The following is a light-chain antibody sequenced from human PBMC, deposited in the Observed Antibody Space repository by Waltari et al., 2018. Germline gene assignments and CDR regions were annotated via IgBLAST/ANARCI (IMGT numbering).Light chain of an antibody. V-gene: IGLV1-51*01. J-gene: IGLJ2*01. Sequence: QSVLTQPPSVSAAPGQKVTISCSGSSSNIGNNSVSWYQQLPGTAPKLLIYDNNQRPSGIPDRFSGSRSGTSATLGITGLQTGDEADYYCGTWDGSLTAGVFGGGTKVTVL. CDR1: SSNIGNNS. CDR2: DNN. CDR3: GTWDGSLTAGV.